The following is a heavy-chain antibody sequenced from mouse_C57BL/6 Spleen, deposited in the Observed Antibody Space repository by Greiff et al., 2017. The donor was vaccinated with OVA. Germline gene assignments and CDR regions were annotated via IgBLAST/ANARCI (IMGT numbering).Heavy chain of an antibody. V-gene: IGHV1-26*01. Sequence: VQLQQSGPELVKPGASVKISCKASGYTFTDYYMNWVKQSHGKSLEWIGDINPNNGGTSYNQKFKGKATLTVDKSSSTAYMELRSLTSEDSAVYYCAYYYGISFDYWGQGTTLTVSS. D-gene: IGHD1-1*01. CDR3: AYYYGISFDY. J-gene: IGHJ2*01. CDR2: INPNNGGT. CDR1: GYTFTDYY.